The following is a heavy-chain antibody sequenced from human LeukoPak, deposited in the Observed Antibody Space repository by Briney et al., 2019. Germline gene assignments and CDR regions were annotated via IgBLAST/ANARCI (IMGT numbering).Heavy chain of an antibody. V-gene: IGHV1-69*01. CDR3: ARDYYDSSPHWFDP. CDR2: IIPIFGTA. J-gene: IGHJ5*02. D-gene: IGHD3-22*01. CDR1: GGTFSSYA. Sequence: SVKVSFKASGGTFSSYAISWVRQAPGQGLEWMGGIIPIFGTANYAQKFQGRVTITADESTSTAYMELSSLRSEDTAVYYCARDYYDSSPHWFDPWGQGTLVTVSS.